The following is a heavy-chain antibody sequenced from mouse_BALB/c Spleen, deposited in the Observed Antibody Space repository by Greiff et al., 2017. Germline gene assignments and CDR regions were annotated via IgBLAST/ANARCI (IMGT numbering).Heavy chain of an antibody. CDR3: ARHEGDAMDY. V-gene: IGHV5-6*03. CDR2: ISSGGSYT. Sequence: VNLVESGGGLVQPGGSLKLSCAASGFTFSSYGMSWVRQTPDKRLEWVATISSGGSYTYYPDSVKGRFTISRDNAKNTLYLQMSSLKSEDTAMYYCARHEGDAMDYWGQGTSVTVSS. J-gene: IGHJ4*01. CDR1: GFTFSSYG.